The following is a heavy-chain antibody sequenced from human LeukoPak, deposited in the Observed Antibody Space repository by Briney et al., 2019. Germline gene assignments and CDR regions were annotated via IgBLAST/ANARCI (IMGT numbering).Heavy chain of an antibody. CDR2: IIPIFGTA. CDR1: GGTFSSYA. Sequence: ASVKVSCKASGGTFSSYAISWVRQAPGQGLEWMGGIIPIFGTANYAQKFQGRVTITTDESTSTAYMELSSLRSEDTAVYYCARSDGTIFGAGYGYYYYMDVWGKGTTVTVSS. J-gene: IGHJ6*03. V-gene: IGHV1-69*05. D-gene: IGHD3-3*01. CDR3: ARSDGTIFGAGYGYYYYMDV.